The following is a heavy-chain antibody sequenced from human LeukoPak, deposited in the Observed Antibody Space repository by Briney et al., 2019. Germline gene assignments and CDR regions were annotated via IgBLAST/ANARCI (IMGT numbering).Heavy chain of an antibody. J-gene: IGHJ4*02. CDR2: ISSSSSYI. CDR3: ARDLYYDILAGPIPRYFDY. Sequence: PGGSLRLSCAASGFTFSSYTMNWVRQAPGKGLEWVSSISSSSSYIYYADSVKGRFTISRDNAKNSLYLQMNSLRVEDTAVYYCARDLYYDILAGPIPRYFDYWGQGTLITVSS. CDR1: GFTFSSYT. D-gene: IGHD3-9*01. V-gene: IGHV3-21*01.